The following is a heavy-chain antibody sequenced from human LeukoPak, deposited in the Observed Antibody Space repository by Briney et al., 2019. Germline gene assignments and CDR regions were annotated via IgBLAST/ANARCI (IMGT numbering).Heavy chain of an antibody. J-gene: IGHJ5*02. CDR1: GYTFTSYG. CDR3: ARDLAMVRGARYRPYKWFDP. Sequence: ASVKVSCKASGYTFTSYGISWVRQAPGQGLEWMGWISAYNGNTNYAQNLQGRVTMTTDTSTSTACMELSSLTSEDTAVYYCARDLAMVRGARYRPYKWFDPWGQGTLVTVSS. D-gene: IGHD3-10*01. CDR2: ISAYNGNT. V-gene: IGHV1-18*01.